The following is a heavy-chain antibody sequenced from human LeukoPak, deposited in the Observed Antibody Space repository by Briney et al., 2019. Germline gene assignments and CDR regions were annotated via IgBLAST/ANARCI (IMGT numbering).Heavy chain of an antibody. CDR1: GLTFSDFA. CDR3: AKNRGPLDI. CDR2: IDAAGT. Sequence: GGSLRLSCAASGLTFSDFAMTWVRQATGKGLEWVSSIDAAGTYYADSVKGRFTISRDNSKNTVYLQLNSLRVDDTAVYYCAKNRGPLDIRGQGTMVIVSS. J-gene: IGHJ3*02. V-gene: IGHV3-23*01. D-gene: IGHD3-10*01.